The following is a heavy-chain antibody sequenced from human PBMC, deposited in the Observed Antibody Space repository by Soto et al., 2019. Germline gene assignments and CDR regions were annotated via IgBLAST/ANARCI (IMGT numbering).Heavy chain of an antibody. CDR3: ASDLGYSKRGY. V-gene: IGHV3-30-3*01. Sequence: QVQLVESGGGVVQPGRSLRLSCAASGFTFSRYAMHWVRQAPGKGLEWVAVISYDGSNKYYADSVKGRFTISRDNSKNPLYLQMNSLRAADTAVYYCASDLGYSKRGYWGQATLVTVSS. D-gene: IGHD1-26*01. J-gene: IGHJ4*02. CDR2: ISYDGSNK. CDR1: GFTFSRYA.